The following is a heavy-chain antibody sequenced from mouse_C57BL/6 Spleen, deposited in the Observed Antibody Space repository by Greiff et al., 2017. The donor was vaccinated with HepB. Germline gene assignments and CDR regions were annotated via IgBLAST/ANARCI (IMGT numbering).Heavy chain of an antibody. CDR1: GFTFSNYW. D-gene: IGHD1-1*01. CDR2: IRLKSDNYAT. V-gene: IGHV6-3*01. CDR3: TIYHYGSSYGAMDD. Sequence: DVKLVESGGGLVQPGGSMKLSCVASGFTFSNYWMNWVRQSPEKGLEWVAQIRLKSDNYATHYAESVKGRFTISRDDSKSSVYLQMNNVRAEDTGIYYCTIYHYGSSYGAMDDWGQGTSVTVSS. J-gene: IGHJ4*01.